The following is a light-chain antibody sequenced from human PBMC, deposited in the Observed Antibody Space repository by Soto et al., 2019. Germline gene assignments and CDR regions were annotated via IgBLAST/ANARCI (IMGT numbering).Light chain of an antibody. V-gene: IGKV1-39*01. J-gene: IGKJ4*01. CDR3: HQFFRSPIT. Sequence: DIQMTQSPSSLSASVGDRVTITCRASQSVSTYLNWYQQRLGEAPKLLSYAASTLQSGVPSRFSGSGSGTDFTLTVSGLQAEDVAIYYCHQFFRSPITFGGGTKVDIK. CDR2: AAS. CDR1: QSVSTY.